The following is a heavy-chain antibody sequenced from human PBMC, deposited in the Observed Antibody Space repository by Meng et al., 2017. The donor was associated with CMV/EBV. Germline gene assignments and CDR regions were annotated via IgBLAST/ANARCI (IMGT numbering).Heavy chain of an antibody. CDR3: ARDLGFDY. Sequence: GESLKISCAASGFTFSSYSMNWVRQAPGKGLEWVSSISSSSSYTYYADSVKGRFTISRDNAKNSLYLQMNSLRAEDTAVYYCARDLGFDYWGQGTLVTVSS. CDR2: ISSSSSYT. J-gene: IGHJ4*02. D-gene: IGHD3-16*01. CDR1: GFTFSSYS. V-gene: IGHV3-21*01.